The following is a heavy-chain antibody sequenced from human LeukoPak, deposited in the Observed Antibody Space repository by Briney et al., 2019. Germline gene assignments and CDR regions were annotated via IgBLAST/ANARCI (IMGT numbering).Heavy chain of an antibody. D-gene: IGHD3-22*01. V-gene: IGHV4-34*01. J-gene: IGHJ3*02. CDR2: ISYSGII. CDR1: GGSFSGYY. Sequence: SETLSLTCAVYGGSFSGYYWSWIRQPPGQGLEWIGEISYSGIINYNPSLKSRVSISVDTSKNQFSLKLSSVTAADTAVYYCARVRTPYHYKSIDPPGALDIWGQGTMVTVSS. CDR3: ARVRTPYHYKSIDPPGALDI.